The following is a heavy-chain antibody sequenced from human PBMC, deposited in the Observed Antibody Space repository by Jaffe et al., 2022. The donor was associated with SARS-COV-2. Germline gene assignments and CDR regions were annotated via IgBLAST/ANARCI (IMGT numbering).Heavy chain of an antibody. Sequence: EVQLVESGGGLVQPGGSLRLSCAASGFTFSSYEMNWVRQAPGKGLEWVSYISSSGSTIYYADSVKGRFTISRDNAKNSLYLQMNSLRAEDTAVYYCARGKRFLEWLSPQGYGMDVWGQGTTVTVSS. J-gene: IGHJ6*02. CDR1: GFTFSSYE. CDR3: ARGKRFLEWLSPQGYGMDV. V-gene: IGHV3-48*03. D-gene: IGHD3-3*01. CDR2: ISSSGSTI.